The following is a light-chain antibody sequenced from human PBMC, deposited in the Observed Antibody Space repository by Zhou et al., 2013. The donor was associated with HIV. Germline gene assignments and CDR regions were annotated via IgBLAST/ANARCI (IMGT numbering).Light chain of an antibody. CDR2: GAS. J-gene: IGKJ2*01. CDR1: QSVNTY. V-gene: IGKV3-20*01. CDR3: QQYVTSPLYT. Sequence: EIVLTQSPTTLSLSPGERATLSCRASQSVNTYLAWYQQKPGQAPRLLIYGASSRATGIPDRFSGSGSGTDFTLTISRLEPEDFAVYYCQQYVTSPLYTFGQGTKLEIK.